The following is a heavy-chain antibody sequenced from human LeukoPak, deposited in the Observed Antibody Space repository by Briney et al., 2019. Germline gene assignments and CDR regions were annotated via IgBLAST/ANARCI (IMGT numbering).Heavy chain of an antibody. V-gene: IGHV4-59*12. CDR2: IFYSGHS. J-gene: IGHJ4*02. CDR3: ARIDPLGFFDQ. Sequence: PSETLSLTCSVSGGFNSRYYWSWVRQPLRKGLEWLGHIFYSGHSNYNASLTSRIRMSVDTSKAQFSLELASVIAADTAVYYCARIDPLGFFDQWGPGILVTVSS. D-gene: IGHD6-25*01. CDR1: GGFNSRYY.